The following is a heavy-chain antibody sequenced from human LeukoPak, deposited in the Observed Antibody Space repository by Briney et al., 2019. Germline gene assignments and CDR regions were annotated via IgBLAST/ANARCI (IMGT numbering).Heavy chain of an antibody. V-gene: IGHV1-18*01. CDR3: ARGAGNSHDYGDYAFPTKDYYYMDV. CDR1: GYTFTSYG. D-gene: IGHD4-17*01. Sequence: ASVKVSCKASGYTFTSYGISWVRQAPGQGLEWMGWISAYNGNTNYAQKLQGRVTMTTDTSTSTAYMELRSLRSDDTAVYYCARGAGNSHDYGDYAFPTKDYYYMDVWGKGTTVTVSS. J-gene: IGHJ6*03. CDR2: ISAYNGNT.